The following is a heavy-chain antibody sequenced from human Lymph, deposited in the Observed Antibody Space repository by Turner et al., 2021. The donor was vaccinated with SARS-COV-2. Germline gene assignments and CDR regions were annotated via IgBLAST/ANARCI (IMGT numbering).Heavy chain of an antibody. Sequence: QVQLQESGPGLVKPSETLSLTCTVSGGSISSYYWSWIRQPPGKGLEWIGYISNSGSTNYNPSLKSRVTISSDTSKNQFSLKLSSVTAADTAVYYCARHGNELGIQLWGQGTLVTVSS. J-gene: IGHJ4*02. CDR2: ISNSGST. D-gene: IGHD5-18*01. CDR3: ARHGNELGIQL. V-gene: IGHV4-59*08. CDR1: GGSISSYY.